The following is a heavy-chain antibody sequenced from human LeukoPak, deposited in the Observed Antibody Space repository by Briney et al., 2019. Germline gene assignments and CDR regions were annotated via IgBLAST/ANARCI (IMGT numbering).Heavy chain of an antibody. D-gene: IGHD4-17*01. J-gene: IGHJ4*02. V-gene: IGHV4-59*01. CDR2: IYYSGST. Sequence: SETLSLTCTVSGGSISSYYWSWIRQPPGKGLEWIGYIYYSGSTNYNPSLKSRVTISVDTSKNQFSLKLSSVTAADTAVYYCARQKTVTTIDYWGQGTLVTVSS. CDR1: GGSISSYY. CDR3: ARQKTVTTIDY.